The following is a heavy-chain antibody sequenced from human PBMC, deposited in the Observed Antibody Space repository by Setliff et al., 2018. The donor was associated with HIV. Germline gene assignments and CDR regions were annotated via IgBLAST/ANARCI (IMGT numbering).Heavy chain of an antibody. Sequence: SETLSLTCTVAGGSTSSSSYDWGWIRQPSGMGLEWIASIYHNGNTYYNPSLKSRVTMSVDTSKSQFSLKLSSVTAADTAVYYCATSLITVPPDAFDIWGQGTMVTVSS. CDR1: GGSTSSSSYD. D-gene: IGHD4-4*01. CDR3: ATSLITVPPDAFDI. CDR2: IYHNGNT. V-gene: IGHV4-39*07. J-gene: IGHJ3*02.